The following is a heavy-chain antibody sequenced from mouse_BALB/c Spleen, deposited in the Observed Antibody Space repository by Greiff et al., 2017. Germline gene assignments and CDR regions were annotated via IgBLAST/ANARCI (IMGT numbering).Heavy chain of an antibody. J-gene: IGHJ4*01. CDR3: ARRDYEDALDY. CDR2: INPDSSTI. CDR1: GFDFSRYW. D-gene: IGHD2-4*01. V-gene: IGHV4-1*02. Sequence: EVKLMESGGGLVQPGGSLKLSCAASGFDFSRYWMSWVRQAPGKGLEWIGEINPDSSTINYTPSLKDKFIISRDKAKNTLYLQMSKVRSEDTALYYCARRDYEDALDYWGQGTSVTVSS.